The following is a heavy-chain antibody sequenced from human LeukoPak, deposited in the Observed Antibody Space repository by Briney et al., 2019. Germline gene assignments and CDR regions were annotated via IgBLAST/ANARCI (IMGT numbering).Heavy chain of an antibody. CDR2: IQNSATT. Sequence: SETLSLTCTVSGGSVNSGSYFWSWFRQPPGKRLEWIGYIQNSATTNYNPSLESRVAIFVDSFKDQFSLRVTSVTAADTAVYYCATDYSNFYGMDVWGQGTTVAVSS. D-gene: IGHD4-11*01. V-gene: IGHV4-61*01. J-gene: IGHJ6*02. CDR3: ATDYSNFYGMDV. CDR1: GGSVNSGSYF.